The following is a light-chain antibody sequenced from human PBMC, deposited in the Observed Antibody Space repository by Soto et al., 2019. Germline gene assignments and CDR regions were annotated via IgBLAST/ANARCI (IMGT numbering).Light chain of an antibody. CDR2: DAS. V-gene: IGKV1-33*01. Sequence: DIQMTQSPSSLSASVGDRVTITCQASQDIRNYLNWYQQKPGKAPKLLIFDASNLETGVPSRFSGSGSGTEFTFPIISLQREYIATFYCQLYVNLPEAFTFGPGTNVDIK. J-gene: IGKJ3*01. CDR3: QLYVNLPEAFT. CDR1: QDIRNY.